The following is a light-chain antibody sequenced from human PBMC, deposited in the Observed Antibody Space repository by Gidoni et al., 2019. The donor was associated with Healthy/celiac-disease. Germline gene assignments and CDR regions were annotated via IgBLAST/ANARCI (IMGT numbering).Light chain of an antibody. V-gene: IGLV1-36*01. Sequence: QSVLTPPPSVSEAPRQRVTISCSGSSYNIGNNAVNWYQQIPGTAPKLLIYYDDLLPSGVSDRFSGSKSGTSASLAISGLQSEDEADYYCAAWDDSLNGLVFGGGTKLTVL. CDR3: AAWDDSLNGLV. CDR2: YDD. CDR1: SYNIGNNA. J-gene: IGLJ3*02.